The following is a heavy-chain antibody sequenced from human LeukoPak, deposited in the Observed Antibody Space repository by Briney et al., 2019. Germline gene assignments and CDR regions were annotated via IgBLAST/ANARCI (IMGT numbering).Heavy chain of an antibody. CDR3: AREGIAAAGLDY. CDR2: IYYSGST. Sequence: SETLSLTCTVSGGSISSYYWSWIRQPPGKGLEWIGYIYYSGSTNYNPSLKSRVTISADTSKNQFSLKLSSVTAADTAVYYCAREGIAAAGLDYWGQGTLVTVSS. CDR1: GGSISSYY. V-gene: IGHV4-59*01. J-gene: IGHJ4*02. D-gene: IGHD6-13*01.